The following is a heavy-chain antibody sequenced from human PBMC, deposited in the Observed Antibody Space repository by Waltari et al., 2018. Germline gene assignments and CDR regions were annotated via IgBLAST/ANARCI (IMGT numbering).Heavy chain of an antibody. J-gene: IGHJ3*01. CDR1: KFMFSSYG. D-gene: IGHD1-1*01. CDR2: IGYNGVAK. CDR3: VRGGLWDTSGRGAFDL. V-gene: IGHV3-33*04. Sequence: QMQLVESGGGVVQPGGSLRLSCVASKFMFSSYGMHWVRQSPGKGRQWGAAIGYNGVAKYYAEAVEGRFTISRDNSKDTVDLEGNYLTGEDTAVYYCVRGGLWDTSGRGAFDLWGPGTLVTVSS.